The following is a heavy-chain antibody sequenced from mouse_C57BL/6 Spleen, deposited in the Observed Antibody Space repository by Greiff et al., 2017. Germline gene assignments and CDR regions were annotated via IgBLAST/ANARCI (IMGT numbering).Heavy chain of an antibody. J-gene: IGHJ4*01. CDR1: GYTFTSYW. V-gene: IGHV1-64*01. Sequence: QVHVKQPGAELVKPGASVKLSCKASGYTFTSYWMHWVKQRPGQGLEWIGMIHPNNGSTNYNEKFKSKATLTVDKSTSTAYMQFSSLTSEDSAVYYCARSYGSSYLYYGMEYWGQGTSVTVSS. CDR3: ARSYGSSYLYYGMEY. D-gene: IGHD1-1*01. CDR2: IHPNNGST.